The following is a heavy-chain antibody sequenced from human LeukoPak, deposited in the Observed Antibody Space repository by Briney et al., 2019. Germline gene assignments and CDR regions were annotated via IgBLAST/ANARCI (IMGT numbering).Heavy chain of an antibody. Sequence: SETLSLTCSVSSDSITSSSYLWVWVRQPPGKGLEWIGDIYSNGHISYNPSLKSRAAISVDTSKNQFSLNLNSVTAADTALYYCARRHYGSGNIDSWGQGTLVTVSS. CDR1: SDSITSSSYL. CDR2: IYSNGHI. D-gene: IGHD3-10*01. V-gene: IGHV4-39*01. J-gene: IGHJ4*02. CDR3: ARRHYGSGNIDS.